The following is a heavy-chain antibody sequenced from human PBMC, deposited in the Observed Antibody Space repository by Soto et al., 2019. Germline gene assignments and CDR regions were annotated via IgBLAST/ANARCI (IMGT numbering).Heavy chain of an antibody. V-gene: IGHV3-30-3*01. D-gene: IGHD2-21*01. J-gene: IGHJ6*02. CDR2: ISYDGSNK. CDR1: GFTFSSYA. CDR3: ARGLKYSPYYYYGMDV. Sequence: PGGSLRLSCAASGFTFSSYAKHWVRQAPGKGLEWVAVISYDGSNKYYADSVKGRFTISRDNSKNTLYLQMNSLRAEDTAVYYCARGLKYSPYYYYGMDVWGQGTTVTVSS.